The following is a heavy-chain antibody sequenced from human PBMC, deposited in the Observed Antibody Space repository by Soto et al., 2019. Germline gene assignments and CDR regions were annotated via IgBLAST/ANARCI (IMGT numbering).Heavy chain of an antibody. CDR1: GFTVSSLY. CDR2: ISSGGST. J-gene: IGHJ4*02. V-gene: IGHV3-66*01. Sequence: EVQLVESGGGLVQPGGSLRLSCAASGFTVSSLYMTWVRQAPGKGLQWVAVISSGGSTYYADSVKGRFTISRDNSKNTLYIEMNSLRAEDTAVYYCARDIFGGAYDFLHGGQGTLVTVSS. D-gene: IGHD3-3*01. CDR3: ARDIFGGAYDFLH.